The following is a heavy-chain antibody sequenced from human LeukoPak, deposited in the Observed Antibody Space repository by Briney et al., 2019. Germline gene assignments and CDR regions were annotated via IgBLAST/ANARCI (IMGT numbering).Heavy chain of an antibody. D-gene: IGHD3-22*01. CDR1: GYTLTELS. Sequence: ASVKVSCKVSGYTLTELSMHWVRQAPGKGLEWMGGFDPEDDETIYAQKFQGRVTMTEDTSTDTAYMELSSLRSEDTAVYFCATSYYSDSSGYYRIDYWGRGTLVIVSS. V-gene: IGHV1-24*01. CDR2: FDPEDDET. J-gene: IGHJ4*02. CDR3: ATSYYSDSSGYYRIDY.